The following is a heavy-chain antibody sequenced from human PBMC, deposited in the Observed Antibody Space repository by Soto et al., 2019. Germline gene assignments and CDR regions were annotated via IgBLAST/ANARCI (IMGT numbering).Heavy chain of an antibody. CDR2: ILHSGST. J-gene: IGHJ6*02. D-gene: IGHD2-2*01. CDR1: GGSVSISTYY. CDR3: ATLPAAMHFYVSDV. Sequence: SETLSLTCSVSGGSVSISTYYWAWVRQTPGKGLEWLGSILHSGSTYYNPSLKSRLTLSVDTSEDQFSLNLSSVTATDTGVYYCATLPAAMHFYVSDVWGPGTTVTVSS. V-gene: IGHV4-39*01.